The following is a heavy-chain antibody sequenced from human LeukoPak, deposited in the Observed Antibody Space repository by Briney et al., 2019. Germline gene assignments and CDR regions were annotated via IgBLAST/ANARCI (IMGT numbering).Heavy chain of an antibody. J-gene: IGHJ4*02. D-gene: IGHD5-24*01. CDR3: ARDRRDGYCLGH. V-gene: IGHV3-66*01. CDR2: MYSGGTT. Sequence: GGSLRLSCAVSGFTFTDYAMNWFRQTPGKGLEWVSVMYSGGTTYYADSVKGRFTISRDSSKDTVNLQMNSLRAEDTAVYYCARDRRDGYCLGHWGQGTLVTVSS. CDR1: GFTFTDYA.